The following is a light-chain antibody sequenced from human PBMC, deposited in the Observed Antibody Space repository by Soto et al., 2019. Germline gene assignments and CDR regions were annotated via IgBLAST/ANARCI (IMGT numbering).Light chain of an antibody. CDR1: QDISTH. J-gene: IGKJ5*01. CDR3: QHLDTFPIT. V-gene: IGKV1-9*01. Sequence: IQLNKSPSSLSASFGDRVTISCRASQDISTHLSWFAQKPGRAPQLLIYAASTLHSGVPSRFSGSGSGTDFTLTISSLHPEDFATYYCQHLDTFPITFSPGTRLEIK. CDR2: AAS.